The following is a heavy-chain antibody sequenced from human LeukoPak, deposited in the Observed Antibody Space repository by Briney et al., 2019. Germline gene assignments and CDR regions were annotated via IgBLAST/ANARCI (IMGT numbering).Heavy chain of an antibody. J-gene: IGHJ4*02. D-gene: IGHD3-10*01. Sequence: PSETLSLTCTVSGGSISSSSYYWGWIRQPPGTGLEWIGRIYYSGSTYDNPSLKNRVTTSVDTSKNQFSLKLSSVTAADTAVYYCARLGLDLWFGELPPDYWGQGTLVTVSS. CDR2: IYYSGST. CDR3: ARLGLDLWFGELPPDY. V-gene: IGHV4-39*01. CDR1: GGSISSSSYY.